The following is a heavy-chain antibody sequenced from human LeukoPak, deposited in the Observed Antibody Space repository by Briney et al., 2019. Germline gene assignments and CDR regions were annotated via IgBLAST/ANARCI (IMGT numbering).Heavy chain of an antibody. Sequence: NTSETLSLTCTVSGGSISSYYWSWIRQPPGKGLEWIGYIYYSGSTNYNPSLKSRVTISVDTSKNQFSLKLSSVTAADTAVYYCAGGKGIAAFWGQGTLVTVSS. CDR2: IYYSGST. CDR3: AGGKGIAAF. J-gene: IGHJ4*02. CDR1: GGSISSYY. V-gene: IGHV4-59*01. D-gene: IGHD6-13*01.